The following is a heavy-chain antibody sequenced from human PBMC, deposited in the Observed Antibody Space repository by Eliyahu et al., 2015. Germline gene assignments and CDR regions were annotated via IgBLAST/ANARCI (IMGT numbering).Heavy chain of an antibody. CDR1: GXXXSXYX. CDR2: ISGSGDIT. V-gene: IGHV3-23*01. Sequence: EVQLLESGGGLVQPGGSLRLSCAAXGXXXSXYXMSWVRQXPGKGLECVSAISGSGDITYFPDSVKGRFTISRDNSKNTLYLQMNSLRADDTAVYYCAKSLGSSGYYWDFDYWGQGTLVTVSS. D-gene: IGHD3-22*01. J-gene: IGHJ4*02. CDR3: AKSLGSSGYYWDFDY.